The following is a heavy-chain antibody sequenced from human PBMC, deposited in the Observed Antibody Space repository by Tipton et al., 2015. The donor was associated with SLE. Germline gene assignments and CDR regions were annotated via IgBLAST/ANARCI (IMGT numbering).Heavy chain of an antibody. CDR3: AKADGYNRGAFDY. CDR2: VYSGGNT. V-gene: IGHV3-23*03. J-gene: IGHJ4*02. D-gene: IGHD5-24*01. CDR1: GFIFSNYA. Sequence: SLRLSCAASGFIFSNYAMTWVRQAPGKALEWVSVVYSGGNTFHADSVKGRFTISRDNSKSMLFLQMSSLRAEDTAVYYCAKADGYNRGAFDYWGQGSLVTVSS.